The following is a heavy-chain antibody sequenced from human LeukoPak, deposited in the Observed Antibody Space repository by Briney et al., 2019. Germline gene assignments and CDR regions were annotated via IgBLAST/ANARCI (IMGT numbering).Heavy chain of an antibody. CDR2: INPNSGGT. D-gene: IGHD6-19*01. Sequence: ASVKVSCKASGYTFTGYYMHWVRQAPGQGLEWMGRINPNSGGTNYAQKFQGRVTMARDTSISTAYMELSRLRSDDTAVYYCARGDSSGWYGYFDYWGQGTLVTVSS. CDR1: GYTFTGYY. J-gene: IGHJ4*02. CDR3: ARGDSSGWYGYFDY. V-gene: IGHV1-2*06.